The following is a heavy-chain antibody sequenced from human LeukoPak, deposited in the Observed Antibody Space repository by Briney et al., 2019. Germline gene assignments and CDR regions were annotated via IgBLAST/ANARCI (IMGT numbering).Heavy chain of an antibody. J-gene: IGHJ4*02. CDR3: ARALYDSSGYYDY. CDR2: IRYDGSNK. Sequence: GGSLRLSCAASGFTFSSYGMHWVRQAPGKGLEWVAFIRYDGSNKYYADSVKGRFTISRDNSKNTLYLQMNSLRAEDTVVYYCARALYDSSGYYDYWGQGTLVTVSS. V-gene: IGHV3-30*02. D-gene: IGHD3-22*01. CDR1: GFTFSSYG.